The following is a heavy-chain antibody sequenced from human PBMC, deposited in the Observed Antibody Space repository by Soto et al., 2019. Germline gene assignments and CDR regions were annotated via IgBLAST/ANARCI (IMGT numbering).Heavy chain of an antibody. D-gene: IGHD6-13*01. CDR1: GYTFTSYY. J-gene: IGHJ6*02. CDR3: ARGWGIAAAGAYYYGVDV. V-gene: IGHV1-46*01. CDR2: INPSGGST. Sequence: ASVKVSCKASGYTFTSYYMHWVRQAPGQGLEWMGIINPSGGSTSYAQKFQGRVTMARDTSTSTVYMELSSLRSEDTAVYYCARGWGIAAAGAYYYGVDVWGQGTTVTVSS.